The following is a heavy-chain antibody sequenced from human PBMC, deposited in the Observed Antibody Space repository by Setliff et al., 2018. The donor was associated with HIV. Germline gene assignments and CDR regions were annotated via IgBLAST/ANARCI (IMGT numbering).Heavy chain of an antibody. D-gene: IGHD5-12*01. CDR2: IIPIFGTA. J-gene: IGHJ3*02. CDR1: GDTFSSYA. Sequence: GASVKVSCKASGDTFSSYAISWVRQAPGQGLEWMGGIIPIFGTANYAQKFQGRVTITTDESTSTAYMELSSLRSEGTAVYYCARACRDGYNFLAFDIWGQGTMVTVSS. V-gene: IGHV1-69*05. CDR3: ARACRDGYNFLAFDI.